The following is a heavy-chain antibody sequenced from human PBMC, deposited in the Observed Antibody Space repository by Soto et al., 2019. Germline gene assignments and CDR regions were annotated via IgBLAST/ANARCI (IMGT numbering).Heavy chain of an antibody. CDR3: VRDVLGYCSSTSCPQYQH. Sequence: ASVKVSCKASGGTFSSYAISWVRQAPGQGLEWMGGIIPIFGTANYAQKFQGRVTITADESTSTAYMELSSLISEDTAVYYCVRDVLGYCSSTSCPQYQHWGQGTLVTVSS. J-gene: IGHJ1*01. D-gene: IGHD2-2*01. V-gene: IGHV1-69*13. CDR1: GGTFSSYA. CDR2: IIPIFGTA.